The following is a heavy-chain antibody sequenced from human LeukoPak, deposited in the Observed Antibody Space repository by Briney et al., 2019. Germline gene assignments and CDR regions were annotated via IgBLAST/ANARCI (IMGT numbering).Heavy chain of an antibody. J-gene: IGHJ2*01. CDR2: IHYSGST. CDR1: GGSVDTYY. D-gene: IGHD5-24*01. V-gene: IGHV4-59*02. CDR3: ARGGDGYSSGTYWYFDL. Sequence: SETLSLTCTVSGGSVDTYYWSWIRQPPGKGLEWIGYIHYSGSTNYNPSLKSRVTISVDTSKNQFSLNLNSVTAADTAVYYCARGGDGYSSGTYWYFDLWGRGTLVTVSS.